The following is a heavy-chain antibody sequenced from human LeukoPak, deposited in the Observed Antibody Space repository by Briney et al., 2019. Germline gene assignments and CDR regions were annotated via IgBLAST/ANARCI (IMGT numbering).Heavy chain of an antibody. CDR1: GYTFTSYG. V-gene: IGHV1-18*01. D-gene: IGHD3-3*01. CDR3: ARDQRRVRFLEWLLPRY. J-gene: IGHJ4*02. Sequence: ASVKVSCKASGYTFTSYGISWVRQAPGQGLEWMGWISAYNGNTNYAQKLQGRVTMTTDTSTSTAYMELRSLRSDDTAVYYCARDQRRVRFLEWLLPRYWGQGTLVTVSS. CDR2: ISAYNGNT.